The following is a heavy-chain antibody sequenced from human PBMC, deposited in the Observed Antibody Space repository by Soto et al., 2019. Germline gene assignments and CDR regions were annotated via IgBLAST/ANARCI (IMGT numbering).Heavy chain of an antibody. D-gene: IGHD3-16*01. CDR3: ARDPWAADY. V-gene: IGHV3-66*01. Sequence: GGSLRLSCAASGFTVSTKYMSWVRQAPGKGLEWVSVIYSGGSTFYADSVRGRFAISRDNSKNTVNLQMNSLRAEDTAVYHCARDPWAADYWGQGTLVTVSS. J-gene: IGHJ4*02. CDR2: IYSGGST. CDR1: GFTVSTKY.